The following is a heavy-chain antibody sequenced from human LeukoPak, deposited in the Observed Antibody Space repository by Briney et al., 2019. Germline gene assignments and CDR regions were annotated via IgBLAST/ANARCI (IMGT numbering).Heavy chain of an antibody. J-gene: IGHJ6*03. D-gene: IGHD2-2*01. V-gene: IGHV1-18*01. CDR3: ARSTSYHYYYYYMDV. CDR1: GYTFTSYG. Sequence: ASVKVSCKASGYTFTSYGISWVRQAPGQGLEWMGWISAYNGNTNYAQKLQGRVTMTTDTSTSTAYMELRSLKSDDTAVYYCARSTSYHYYYYYMDVWGKGTTVTVSS. CDR2: ISAYNGNT.